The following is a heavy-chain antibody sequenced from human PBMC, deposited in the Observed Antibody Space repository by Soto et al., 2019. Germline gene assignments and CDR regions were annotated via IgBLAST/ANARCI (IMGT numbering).Heavy chain of an antibody. D-gene: IGHD3-10*01. V-gene: IGHV3-53*01. J-gene: IGHJ4*02. CDR3: ARGYYGSGSVLQYAFDY. CDR1: GFTVSSNY. CDR2: IYSGGST. Sequence: EVQLVESGGGLIQPGGSLRLSCAASGFTVSSNYMSWVRQAPGKGLEWVSVIYSGGSTYYADSVKGRFTISRDNSKNTLYLQMNSLRAEDTAVYYCARGYYGSGSVLQYAFDYWGQGTLVTVSS.